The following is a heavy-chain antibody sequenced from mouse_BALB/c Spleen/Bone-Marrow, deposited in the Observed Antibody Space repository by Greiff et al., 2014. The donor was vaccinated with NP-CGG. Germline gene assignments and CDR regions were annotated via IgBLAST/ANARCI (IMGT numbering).Heavy chain of an antibody. D-gene: IGHD1-1*01. J-gene: IGHJ3*01. CDR3: AAYYYGSSYGFAY. CDR2: IDPANGNT. V-gene: IGHV14-3*02. CDR1: GFNIKDTY. Sequence: VQLQQPGAELVKPGASVKLSCTASGFNIKDTYMHWVKQRPEQGLERIGRIDPANGNTKYDPKFQGKATITADTSSNTAYLQLSSLTSEDTAVYYGAAYYYGSSYGFAYWGQGTLVTVSA.